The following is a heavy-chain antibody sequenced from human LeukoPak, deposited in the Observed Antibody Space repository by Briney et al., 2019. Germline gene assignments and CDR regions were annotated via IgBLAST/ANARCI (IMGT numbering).Heavy chain of an antibody. D-gene: IGHD2-2*01. V-gene: IGHV4-39*01. Sequence: SETLSLTCGVPGDSIRSHTYFWGWIRQPPGKGLEWIGTTYYSGSTYYNPALKNRVTMSVDTSKNSFSLKLNSVTAADTAVYYCARQYCSSIRCYYYFDYWGQGILVTVSS. CDR1: GDSIRSHTYF. J-gene: IGHJ4*02. CDR2: TYYSGST. CDR3: ARQYCSSIRCYYYFDY.